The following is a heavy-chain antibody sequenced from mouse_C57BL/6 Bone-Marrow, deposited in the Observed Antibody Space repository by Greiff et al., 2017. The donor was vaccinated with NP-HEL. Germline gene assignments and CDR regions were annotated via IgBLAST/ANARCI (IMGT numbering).Heavy chain of an antibody. J-gene: IGHJ4*01. CDR1: GYPFTSYG. Sequence: VQLVESGAELARPGASVKLSCKASGYPFTSYGISWVKQRTGQGLEWIGEIYPRSGNNYYNEKFKGKATLTADQSSSTAYMELRSLTSEDSAVYFCARRVSYYAMDYWGQGTSVTVSS. V-gene: IGHV1-81*01. CDR3: ARRVSYYAMDY. CDR2: IYPRSGNN. D-gene: IGHD6-2*01.